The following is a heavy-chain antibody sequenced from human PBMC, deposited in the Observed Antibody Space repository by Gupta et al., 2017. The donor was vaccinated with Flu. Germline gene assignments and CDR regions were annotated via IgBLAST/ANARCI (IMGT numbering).Heavy chain of an antibody. Sequence: EVQLLESGGDLVQPGGSLRLSCAAYGFTFSNYAMAWVRQAPGKGLEWVSSISRRGDSTYYADAVEGRFTISRDDSKNTLFLQMNSLRAEDTALYYCAKDLGAGAPTLWPLWGQGALVTVSS. J-gene: IGHJ4*02. CDR1: GFTFSNYA. V-gene: IGHV3-23*01. D-gene: IGHD1-26*01. CDR2: ISRRGDST. CDR3: AKDLGAGAPTLWPL.